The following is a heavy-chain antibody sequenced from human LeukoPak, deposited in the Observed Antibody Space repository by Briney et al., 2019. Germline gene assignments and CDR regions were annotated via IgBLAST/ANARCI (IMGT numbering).Heavy chain of an antibody. Sequence: PGGSLRLSCAASGFTFSSYAMSWVRQAPGKGLEWVSAISGSAGSTYYADSVKGRFTISRDNSKNTPYLQMNSLRAEDTAVYFCAEMEGSSWYPQYFQHWGQGTLVTVSS. V-gene: IGHV3-23*01. D-gene: IGHD6-13*01. CDR1: GFTFSSYA. CDR3: AEMEGSSWYPQYFQH. J-gene: IGHJ1*01. CDR2: ISGSAGST.